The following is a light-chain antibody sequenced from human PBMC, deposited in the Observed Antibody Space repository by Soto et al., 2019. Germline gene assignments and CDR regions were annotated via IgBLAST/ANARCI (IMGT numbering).Light chain of an antibody. Sequence: QPVLTQPASVSGSPGQSITISCTGTSSDVGGYNYVSWYQQHPGKAPQLMIYDVSTRPSGISNRFSGSKSGNTASLTISGLQAEDEADYYCSSYTTTNIRIFGGGTKVTVL. CDR1: SSDVGGYNY. CDR2: DVS. V-gene: IGLV2-14*01. CDR3: SSYTTTNIRI. J-gene: IGLJ2*01.